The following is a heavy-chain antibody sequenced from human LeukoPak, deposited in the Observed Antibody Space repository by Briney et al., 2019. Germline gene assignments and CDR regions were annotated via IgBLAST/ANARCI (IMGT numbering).Heavy chain of an antibody. CDR3: ARVLLWFGELLRSGMDV. CDR1: GFTVSSNY. Sequence: PGGSLRLSCAASGFTVSSNYMSWVRQAPGKGLEWVSVIHTSGSTYYADSVKGRFTISRDNSKNTLDLQMNSLRAEDTAVYYCARVLLWFGELLRSGMDVWGQGTTDTVSS. J-gene: IGHJ6*02. D-gene: IGHD3-10*01. CDR2: IHTSGST. V-gene: IGHV3-53*01.